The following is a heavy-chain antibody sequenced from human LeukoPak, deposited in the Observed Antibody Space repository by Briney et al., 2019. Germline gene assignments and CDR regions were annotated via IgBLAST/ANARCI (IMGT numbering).Heavy chain of an antibody. CDR1: GFTFSSYG. CDR2: ISYDGSKK. V-gene: IGHV3-30*13. J-gene: IGHJ4*02. D-gene: IGHD3-16*01. CDR3: ARIRGGPIDY. Sequence: PGGSLRLSCAASGFTFSSYGMHWVRQAPGKGLEWVAVISYDGSKKYYADSVKGRFTISRDTSKNSLYLQMNSLRAEDTAVFYCARIRGGPIDYWGQGTLVTVSS.